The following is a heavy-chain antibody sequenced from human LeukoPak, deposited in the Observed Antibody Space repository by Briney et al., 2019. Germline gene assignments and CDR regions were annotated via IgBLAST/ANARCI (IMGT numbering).Heavy chain of an antibody. V-gene: IGHV3-23*01. D-gene: IGHD6-6*01. CDR1: GFTFSSYA. Sequence: GGSLRLSCAASGFTFSSYAMSWVRQAPGKGLEWVSAISGSDASTYYADSVKGRFTISRDNSKNTLYLQMNSLRAEDTAVYYCANSAARPGTEFDYWGQGTLVTVSS. CDR3: ANSAARPGTEFDY. J-gene: IGHJ4*02. CDR2: ISGSDAST.